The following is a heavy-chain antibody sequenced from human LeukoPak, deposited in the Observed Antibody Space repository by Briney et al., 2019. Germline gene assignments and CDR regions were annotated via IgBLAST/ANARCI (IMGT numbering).Heavy chain of an antibody. CDR2: INHSGST. CDR3: SIIVVAPIDYYYYMDV. V-gene: IGHV4-34*03. J-gene: IGHJ6*03. CDR1: GGSFSGYY. Sequence: SETLSLTCAVYGGSFSGYYWSWIRQPPGKGLEWIGEINHSGSTNYNPSLKSRVTISVDTSKNQFSLKLSSVTAADTAVYYCSIIVVAPIDYYYYMDVWGKGTTVTVSS. D-gene: IGHD3-22*01.